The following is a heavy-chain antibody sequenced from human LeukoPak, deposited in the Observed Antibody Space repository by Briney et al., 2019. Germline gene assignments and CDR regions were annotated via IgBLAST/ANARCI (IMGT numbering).Heavy chain of an antibody. CDR2: IYYSGST. D-gene: IGHD5-18*01. J-gene: IGHJ4*02. CDR1: GGSISSGGYY. V-gene: IGHV4-31*03. Sequence: SETLSLTCTVSGGSISSGGYYWSWIRQHPGKGLEWIGYIYYSGSTYYNPSLKSRVTISVDTSKNQFSLKLSSVTAADAAVYYCARDGGSDSYGSYYFDYWGQGTLVTVSS. CDR3: ARDGGSDSYGSYYFDY.